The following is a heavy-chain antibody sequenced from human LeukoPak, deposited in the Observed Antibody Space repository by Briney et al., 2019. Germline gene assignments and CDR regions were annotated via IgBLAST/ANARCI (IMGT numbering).Heavy chain of an antibody. D-gene: IGHD3-22*01. CDR1: GFTFSNYG. V-gene: IGHV3-30*19. CDR3: ARGRGSSNYYYNDY. CDR2: ISSDGGDK. Sequence: GRSLRLSCAASGFTFSNYGIHWVRQAPGKGLEWVAVISSDGGDKYYADSVRGRFTISRDNSKNTLYLQMNSLRAEDTAVYYCARGRGSSNYYYNDYWGQGTLVIVSS. J-gene: IGHJ4*02.